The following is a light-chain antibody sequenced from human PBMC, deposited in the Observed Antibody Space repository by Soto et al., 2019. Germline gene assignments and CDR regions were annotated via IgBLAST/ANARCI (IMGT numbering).Light chain of an antibody. CDR1: SSDVGGY. CDR2: EVS. Sequence: QSALTQPASVSGSPGQSITISCTGTSSDVGGYVSWYQQHPGKAPKLMIYEVSNRPSGVSNRFSGSKSGNTASLTISGLQAEDEADYYCSSYTSSSIDHVFGTGTKLTVL. J-gene: IGLJ1*01. CDR3: SSYTSSSIDHV. V-gene: IGLV2-14*01.